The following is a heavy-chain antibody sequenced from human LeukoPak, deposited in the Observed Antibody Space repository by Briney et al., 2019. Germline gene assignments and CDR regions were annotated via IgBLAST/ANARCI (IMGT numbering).Heavy chain of an antibody. Sequence: GGSLRLSCAASGFTFSSYGMHWVRQAPGKGLEWVAVISYDGSNKYYADSVKGRFTISRDNSKNTLYLQMNSLRAEDAAVYYCARRVHVVPAAMGGLDYWGQGTLVTVSS. CDR2: ISYDGSNK. CDR3: ARRVHVVPAAMGGLDY. D-gene: IGHD2-2*01. V-gene: IGHV3-30*03. CDR1: GFTFSSYG. J-gene: IGHJ4*02.